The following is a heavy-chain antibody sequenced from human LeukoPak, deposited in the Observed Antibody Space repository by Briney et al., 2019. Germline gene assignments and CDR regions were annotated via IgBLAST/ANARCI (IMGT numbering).Heavy chain of an antibody. V-gene: IGHV4-4*07. CDR1: GGSISSYY. D-gene: IGHD4-17*01. J-gene: IGHJ5*02. Sequence: SETLSLTCTLSGGSISSYYWNWIRQPAGKGLEWIGRIYTSGRTNYNTSLKSRVTMSADTSKNQLSLKLSSVTAADTAGCYCARDRPLATVTTVDTYGFDPRGQGTLVTVSS. CDR2: IYTSGRT. CDR3: ARDRPLATVTTVDTYGFDP.